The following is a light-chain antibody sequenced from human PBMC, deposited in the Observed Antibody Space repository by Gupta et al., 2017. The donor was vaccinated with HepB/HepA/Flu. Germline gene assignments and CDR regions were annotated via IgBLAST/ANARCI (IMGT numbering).Light chain of an antibody. Sequence: QSALTQPASGSAAPGQEVTISCSGSSSNIGNNYVSWYQQLPGTAPKLLIYDNNKRPSGIPDRFSGSKSGTSATLGITGLQTGDETDYYCGTWDSSLSALWVFGGGTKLTVL. CDR2: DNN. J-gene: IGLJ3*02. CDR3: GTWDSSLSALWV. CDR1: SSNIGNNY. V-gene: IGLV1-51*01.